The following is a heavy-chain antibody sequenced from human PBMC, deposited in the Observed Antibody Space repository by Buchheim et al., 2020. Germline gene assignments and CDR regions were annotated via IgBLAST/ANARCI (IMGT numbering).Heavy chain of an antibody. V-gene: IGHV3-33*01. J-gene: IGHJ4*02. CDR2: IWHDGNNK. D-gene: IGHD7-27*01. CDR1: GFSFSNYG. CDR3: AAGDPLDY. Sequence: QVQLVESGGGVVQPGRSLRLSCAASGFSFSNYGMHWVRQAPGKGLEWVAIIWHDGNNKYYADSVKGRFTISRDNSKNTLYLQMNSRRAEDTAVYYCAAGDPLDYWGQGAL.